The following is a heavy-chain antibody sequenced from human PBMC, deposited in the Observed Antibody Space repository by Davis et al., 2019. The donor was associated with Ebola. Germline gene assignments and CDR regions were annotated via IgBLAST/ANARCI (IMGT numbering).Heavy chain of an antibody. D-gene: IGHD4-17*01. CDR1: GYTFTSYG. V-gene: IGHV1-18*01. J-gene: IGHJ6*02. CDR2: ISAYNGNT. Sequence: ASVKVSCKASGYTFTSYGISWVRQAPGQGLEWMGWISAYNGNTNYAQKLQGRVTMTTDTSTSTAYMELRSLRSDDTAVYYCARDQATVSYYYYGMDVWGQGTTVTVSS. CDR3: ARDQATVSYYYYGMDV.